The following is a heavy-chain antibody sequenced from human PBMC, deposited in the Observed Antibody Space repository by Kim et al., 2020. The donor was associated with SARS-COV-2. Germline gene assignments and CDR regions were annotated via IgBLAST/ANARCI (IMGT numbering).Heavy chain of an antibody. J-gene: IGHJ4*02. Sequence: GGSLRLSCAASGFTFSSYGMHWVRQAPGKGLEWVAVISYDGSNKYYADSVKGRFTISRDNSKNTLYLQMNSLRAEDTAVYYCAKDLPPVSIVGATLDYWGQGTLVTVSS. V-gene: IGHV3-30*18. CDR2: ISYDGSNK. CDR3: AKDLPPVSIVGATLDY. CDR1: GFTFSSYG. D-gene: IGHD1-26*01.